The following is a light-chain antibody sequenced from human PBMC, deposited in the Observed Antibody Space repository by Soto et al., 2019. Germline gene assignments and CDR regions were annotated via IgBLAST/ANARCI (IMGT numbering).Light chain of an antibody. CDR1: QSISSNY. Sequence: EIVLTQSPGTLSLSPGERATLSCRASQSISSNYFAWYQQKPGQAPRLLIYGASTRANGIPDKFSGSGSGIDFTLTISRLEPEDFAVYYCQHYGSSPPMYTFGQGTKLEIK. CDR2: GAS. CDR3: QHYGSSPPMYT. J-gene: IGKJ2*01. V-gene: IGKV3-20*01.